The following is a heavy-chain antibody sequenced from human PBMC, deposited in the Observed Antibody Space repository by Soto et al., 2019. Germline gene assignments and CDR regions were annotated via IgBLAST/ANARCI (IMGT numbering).Heavy chain of an antibody. D-gene: IGHD2-21*02. V-gene: IGHV3-53*04. Sequence: EVQLVESGGDLVQPGGSLRLSCAASGFSVSGGYMNWVRQAPGKGLEWVSVIYSGGSTYQADSVKGRFTISRHDSQNTLYLQMNSLRPEDSAVYYCASANDFNAFDIWGQGTMVKVSS. J-gene: IGHJ3*02. CDR1: GFSVSGGY. CDR3: ASANDFNAFDI. CDR2: IYSGGST.